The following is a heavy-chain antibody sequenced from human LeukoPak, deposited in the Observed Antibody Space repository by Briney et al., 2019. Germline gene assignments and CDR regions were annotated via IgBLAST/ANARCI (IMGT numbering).Heavy chain of an antibody. D-gene: IGHD2-15*01. V-gene: IGHV3-21*01. CDR3: AGDPALGYCSGGSCPSRGY. Sequence: GSLRLSCAASGFTFSSYSMNWVRQAPGKGLEWVSSISSSSSYIYYADSVKGRFTISRDNAKNSLYLQMNSLRAEDTAVYYCAGDPALGYCSGGSCPSRGYWGQGTLVTVSS. CDR1: GFTFSSYS. CDR2: ISSSSSYI. J-gene: IGHJ4*02.